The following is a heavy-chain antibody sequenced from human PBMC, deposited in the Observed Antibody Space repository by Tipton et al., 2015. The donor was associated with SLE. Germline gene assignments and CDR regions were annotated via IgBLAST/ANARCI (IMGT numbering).Heavy chain of an antibody. CDR3: ARGSVPKRDYYYMDV. Sequence: TLSLTCAVYGGSFSGHYWSWIRQPPGKGLEWIGYIYYSGSTNYNPSLKSRVTISVDTSKNQFSLKLSSVTAADTAVYYCARGSVPKRDYYYMDVWGKGTTVTVSS. CDR1: GGSFSGHY. D-gene: IGHD2-2*01. J-gene: IGHJ6*03. V-gene: IGHV4-59*11. CDR2: IYYSGST.